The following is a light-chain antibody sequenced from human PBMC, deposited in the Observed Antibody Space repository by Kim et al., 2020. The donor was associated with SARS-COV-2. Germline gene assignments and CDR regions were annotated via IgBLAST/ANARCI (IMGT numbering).Light chain of an antibody. CDR2: KAS. Sequence: DIQMTQSPSTLSASVGDRVTITCRASESISSWLAWYQQKPGKAPKLLIYKASSLESGVPSRFSGSGSGTEFTLTISSLQRDDFATYYCQQYNSYMYTFGQGTKLEI. J-gene: IGKJ2*01. CDR1: ESISSW. CDR3: QQYNSYMYT. V-gene: IGKV1-5*03.